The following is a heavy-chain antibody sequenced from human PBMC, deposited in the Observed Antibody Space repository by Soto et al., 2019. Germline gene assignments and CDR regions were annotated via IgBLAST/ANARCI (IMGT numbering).Heavy chain of an antibody. D-gene: IGHD2-15*01. CDR2: INSDGSTT. Sequence: GGSLRLSCAASGFTFSTYWMHWVRQAPGKGLVWVSRINSDGSTTTYADSVKGRFTISRDNAKDALYLQMNSLRAEDTAVYFCARDYGSQAWGQGTQVTVSS. CDR3: ARDYGSQA. CDR1: GFTFSTYW. J-gene: IGHJ4*02. V-gene: IGHV3-74*01.